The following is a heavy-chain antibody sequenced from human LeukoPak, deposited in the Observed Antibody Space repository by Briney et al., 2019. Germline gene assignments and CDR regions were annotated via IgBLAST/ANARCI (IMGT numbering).Heavy chain of an antibody. CDR3: ARAPAVLAFGLTRFDP. D-gene: IGHD3-3*02. J-gene: IGHJ5*02. Sequence: ASVKVCCKASGYTFTSYGISWVRQAPGQGVEWMGWISAYNGNTNYAQKLQGRVTMTTDTSTSTAYMELRSLRSDDTAVYYCARAPAVLAFGLTRFDPWGQGTLVTVSS. V-gene: IGHV1-18*01. CDR2: ISAYNGNT. CDR1: GYTFTSYG.